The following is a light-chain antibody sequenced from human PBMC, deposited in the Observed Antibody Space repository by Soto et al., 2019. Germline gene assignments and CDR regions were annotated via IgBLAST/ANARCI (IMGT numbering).Light chain of an antibody. CDR1: QSVSSNY. V-gene: IGKV3-20*01. CDR3: QQYGSSSPTT. CDR2: GAS. J-gene: IGKJ5*01. Sequence: EIVLTQSPDTLSLSPGEGATLSCRASQSVSSNYLAWYQQKPGQAPRLLIYGASTRATGIPDRFSGGGSGTHFTLTISRLAPEDFAVYYWQQYGSSSPTTFGQGTRLEIE.